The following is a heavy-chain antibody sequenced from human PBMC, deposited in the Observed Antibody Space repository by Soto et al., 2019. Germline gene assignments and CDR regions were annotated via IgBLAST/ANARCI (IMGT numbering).Heavy chain of an antibody. CDR3: ARGVSAGVDY. J-gene: IGHJ4*02. V-gene: IGHV1-8*01. CDR1: GYSFTSLD. CDR2: MQPSTGRT. D-gene: IGHD1-26*01. Sequence: VASVKVSCKASGYSFTSLDINWVRQTAGQGLEWMGWMQPSTGRTGYAQKFQGRVTMTRDTSINTAYMELTTLTSDDTAFYYCARGVSAGVDYWGQGSLVPVSS.